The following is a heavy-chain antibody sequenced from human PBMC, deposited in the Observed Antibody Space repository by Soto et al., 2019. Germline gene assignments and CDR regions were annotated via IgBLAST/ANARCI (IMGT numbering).Heavy chain of an antibody. Sequence: GESLKISCRGSGYDFNTDWFGWVRQLPGKGLEWVGIMYPGDSDTRYNPSLQGHVTLSADVTVSTAFLQWRSLKTSDTGMYFCARLPRDCNKTSCYYADHWGHGTQVTVSS. CDR3: ARLPRDCNKTSCYYADH. D-gene: IGHD2-2*01. CDR1: GYDFNTDW. V-gene: IGHV5-51*01. J-gene: IGHJ4*01. CDR2: MYPGDSDT.